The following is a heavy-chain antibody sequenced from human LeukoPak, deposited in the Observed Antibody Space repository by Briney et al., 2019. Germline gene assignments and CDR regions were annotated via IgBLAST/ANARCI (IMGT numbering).Heavy chain of an antibody. D-gene: IGHD3-22*01. V-gene: IGHV4-59*12. CDR1: GGSISSYY. Sequence: PSETLSLTCTVSGGSISSYYWSWIRQPPGKGLEWIGFIFYSGTTNYNPSLKSRVTISVDTSKNQFSLKLSSVTAADTAVYYCARALPYYYDSSGRIDYWGQGTLVTVSS. J-gene: IGHJ4*02. CDR3: ARALPYYYDSSGRIDY. CDR2: IFYSGTT.